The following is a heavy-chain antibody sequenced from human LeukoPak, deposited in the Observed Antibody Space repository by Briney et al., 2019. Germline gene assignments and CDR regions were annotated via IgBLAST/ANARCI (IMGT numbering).Heavy chain of an antibody. CDR1: GFTFDDYG. V-gene: IGHV3-20*04. CDR3: ARDYTIFGVADAFDI. CDR2: INWNGGST. Sequence: GGSLRLSCAASGFTFDDYGMSWVRQAPGKGLEWVSGINWNGGSTGYADSVKGRFTISRDNAKNSLYLQMNSLRAEDTAVYYCARDYTIFGVADAFDIWGQGTMVTVSS. J-gene: IGHJ3*02. D-gene: IGHD3-3*01.